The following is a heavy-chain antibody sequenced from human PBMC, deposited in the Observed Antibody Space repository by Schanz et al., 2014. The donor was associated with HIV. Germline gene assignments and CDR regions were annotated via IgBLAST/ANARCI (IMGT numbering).Heavy chain of an antibody. D-gene: IGHD1-26*01. CDR2: ISGSGSHT. CDR3: AKGIMGATEYYYGMDV. CDR1: GFIFSNFH. V-gene: IGHV3-11*01. J-gene: IGHJ6*02. Sequence: QMQLVESGGGLVKPGGSLRLSCAASGFIFSNFHMSWIRQTPGKGLEWVSYISGSGSHTYYADTVKGRFTISRDNAKNSLYLQMNSLRAEDTALYYCAKGIMGATEYYYGMDVWGQGTMVTVSS.